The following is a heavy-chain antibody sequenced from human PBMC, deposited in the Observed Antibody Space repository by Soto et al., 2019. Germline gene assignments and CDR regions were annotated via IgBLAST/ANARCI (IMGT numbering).Heavy chain of an antibody. CDR2: ISSGGSTI. Sequence: GGSLRLSCAASGFTFSDYYMSWIRQAPGKGLEWVSYISSGGSTIYYADSVKGRFTISRDNAKNSLYLQMNSLRAEDTAVYYCARSIVSGEGPSEAAFDYWGQGTLVTVSS. D-gene: IGHD3-22*01. CDR3: ARSIVSGEGPSEAAFDY. V-gene: IGHV3-11*04. CDR1: GFTFSDYY. J-gene: IGHJ4*02.